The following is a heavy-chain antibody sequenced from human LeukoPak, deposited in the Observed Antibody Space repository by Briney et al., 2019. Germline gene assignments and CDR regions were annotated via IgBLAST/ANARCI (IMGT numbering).Heavy chain of an antibody. CDR1: GGSFSSSSYL. Sequence: PSETLSLTCTVSGGSFSSSSYLWSWIRQPPGKGLEWIGCIYYSGKTLYNPSLKSRITMSVDTSKSQFSLKLSSVTAADTAVYYCARDWATVTELDYWGQGTLVTVSS. J-gene: IGHJ4*02. CDR2: IYYSGKT. CDR3: ARDWATVTELDY. V-gene: IGHV4-61*01. D-gene: IGHD4-17*01.